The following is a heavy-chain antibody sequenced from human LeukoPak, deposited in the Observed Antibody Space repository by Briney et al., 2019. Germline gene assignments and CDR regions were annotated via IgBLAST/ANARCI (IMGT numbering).Heavy chain of an antibody. CDR1: GDSVSSVTDY. J-gene: IGHJ4*02. V-gene: IGHV4-39*07. Sequence: SETLSLTCTVAGDSVSSVTDYWAWIRQPPGKGLEWIGTIYCSGSTYYNPSLKSRVTISVDTSNNQFSLKLSSVTAADTAVYYCARDPLNYGSGSFWGQGTLVTVSS. D-gene: IGHD3-10*01. CDR3: ARDPLNYGSGSF. CDR2: IYCSGST.